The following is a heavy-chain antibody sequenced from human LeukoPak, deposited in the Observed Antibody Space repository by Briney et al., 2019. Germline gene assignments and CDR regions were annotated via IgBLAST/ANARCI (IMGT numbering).Heavy chain of an antibody. J-gene: IGHJ3*02. Sequence: GGSLRLSCAASGFTFSSYSMNWVRQAPGKGLEWVSSISSSSSYIYYADSVKGRFTISRDNAKNSLYLQMNSLRAEDTAVYYCARDSVRGVRGVIIKPQGAFDIWGQGTMVTDSS. CDR2: ISSSSSYI. V-gene: IGHV3-21*01. D-gene: IGHD3-10*01. CDR1: GFTFSSYS. CDR3: ARDSVRGVRGVIIKPQGAFDI.